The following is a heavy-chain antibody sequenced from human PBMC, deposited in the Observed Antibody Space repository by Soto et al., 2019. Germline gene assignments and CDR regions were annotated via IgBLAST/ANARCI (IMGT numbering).Heavy chain of an antibody. CDR3: ARYGGYCSGGSCYWDNWFDP. Sequence: QVQLQESGPGLVKPSQTLSLTCTVSGGSISSGGYYWSWIRQHPGKGLEWIGYIYYSGSTYYNPCLKSRVTISVDTSKNQFSLKLSSVTAADTAVYYCARYGGYCSGGSCYWDNWFDPWGQGTLVTVSS. V-gene: IGHV4-31*03. CDR1: GGSISSGGYY. J-gene: IGHJ5*02. CDR2: IYYSGST. D-gene: IGHD2-15*01.